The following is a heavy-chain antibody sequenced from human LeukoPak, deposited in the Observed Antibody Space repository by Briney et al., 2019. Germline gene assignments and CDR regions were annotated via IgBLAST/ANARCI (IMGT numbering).Heavy chain of an antibody. J-gene: IGHJ4*02. Sequence: PSETLSLTCTVSGGSISSFYWNWIRQPPGKGLEWIGYIYYSGSTYYNPSLKSRVTISVDTSKNQFSLKLSSVTAADTAVYYCARDRGGPTFDYWGQGTLVTVSS. V-gene: IGHV4-59*01. CDR1: GGSISSFY. D-gene: IGHD3-16*01. CDR3: ARDRGGPTFDY. CDR2: IYYSGST.